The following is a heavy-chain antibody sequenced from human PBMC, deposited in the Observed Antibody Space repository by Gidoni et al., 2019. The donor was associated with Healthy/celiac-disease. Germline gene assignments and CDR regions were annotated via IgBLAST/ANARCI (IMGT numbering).Heavy chain of an antibody. CDR1: GFTFSNAW. D-gene: IGHD3-22*01. Sequence: EVQMVESGGGLVKPGGSLSLYCAASGFTFSNAWMNWDRQAPGKGLEWVDRIKSKTDGGTKDYAAPVKGRFTISRDDSKNTLYLQMNSLKTEDTAVYYCTTVAYDSSGYLPWGQGTLVTVSS. CDR3: TTVAYDSSGYLP. V-gene: IGHV3-15*07. CDR2: IKSKTDGGTK. J-gene: IGHJ5*02.